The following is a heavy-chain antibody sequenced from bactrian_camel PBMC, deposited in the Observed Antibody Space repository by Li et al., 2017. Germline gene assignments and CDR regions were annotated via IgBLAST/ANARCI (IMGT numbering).Heavy chain of an antibody. Sequence: VQLVESGGGLVQPGGSLRLSCAASGFTFSSYYMSWVRQAPGKGLEWVAGITSLPSLFRAASYADSVKGRFTISKDNVLNILYLQMDSLKPEDSAMYLCGIRGSDVVAIAPTFVGMYHWGKGTQVTVS. V-gene: IGHV3S6*01. J-gene: IGHJ7*01. CDR1: GFTFSSYY. D-gene: IGHD7*01. CDR2: ITSLPSLFRAA.